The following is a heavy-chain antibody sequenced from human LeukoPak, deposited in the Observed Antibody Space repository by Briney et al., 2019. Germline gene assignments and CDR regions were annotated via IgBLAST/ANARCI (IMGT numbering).Heavy chain of an antibody. CDR2: INHSGST. D-gene: IGHD5-18*01. J-gene: IGHJ5*02. V-gene: IGHV4-34*01. Sequence: PSETLSLTCAVYGGSFSGYYWSWIRQPPGKGLEWIGAINHSGSTNYNPSLKSRVTISVETSKNQFSRKLSSVTAADTAVYDWARTAYTYHWFDPWGQGTLVTVSS. CDR1: GGSFSGYY. CDR3: ARTAYTYHWFDP.